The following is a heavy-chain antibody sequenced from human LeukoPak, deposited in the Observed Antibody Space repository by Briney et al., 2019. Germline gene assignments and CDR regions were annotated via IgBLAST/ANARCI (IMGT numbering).Heavy chain of an antibody. CDR1: GGSISTYNW. CDR2: IFHSGIT. V-gene: IGHV4-4*02. Sequence: SGTLSLTCAVSGGSISTYNWWSWVRQPPGKGLEWIGEIFHSGITNYNPSLKSRVIMSVDKSKNQLSLKLNSVTAADTAVYYCARDRIGSSEFDYWGQGTLVTVSS. CDR3: ARDRIGSSEFDY. D-gene: IGHD3-10*01. J-gene: IGHJ4*02.